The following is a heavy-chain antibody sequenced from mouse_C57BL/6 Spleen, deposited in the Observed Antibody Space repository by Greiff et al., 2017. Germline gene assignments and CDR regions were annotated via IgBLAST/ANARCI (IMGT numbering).Heavy chain of an antibody. D-gene: IGHD3-1*01. J-gene: IGHJ3*01. CDR3: ARSGGPFAY. V-gene: IGHV1-82*01. CDR2: IYPGDGDT. CDR1: GYAFSSSW. Sequence: QVQLQQSGPELVKPGASVKISCKASGYAFSSSWMNWVKQRPGRGLEWIGRIYPGDGDTNYNGQFKGKATLTAAKSSSTAYMQLSSLTSEDSAVYFCARSGGPFAYWGQGTLVTVSA.